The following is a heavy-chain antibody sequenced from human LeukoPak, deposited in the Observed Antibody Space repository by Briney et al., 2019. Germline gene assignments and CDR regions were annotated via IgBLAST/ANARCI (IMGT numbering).Heavy chain of an antibody. CDR2: INPNSGGT. V-gene: IGHV1-2*02. D-gene: IGHD6-13*01. CDR1: GYTFTGYY. Sequence: ASVKVSCKASGYTFTGYYMHWVRQAPGQGLEWMGWINPNSGGTNYAQKFQGRVTMTRDTSINTAYMELSRLRSDDTAVYYCARDHLAAAKWYYFDYWGQGTLVTVSS. CDR3: ARDHLAAAKWYYFDY. J-gene: IGHJ4*02.